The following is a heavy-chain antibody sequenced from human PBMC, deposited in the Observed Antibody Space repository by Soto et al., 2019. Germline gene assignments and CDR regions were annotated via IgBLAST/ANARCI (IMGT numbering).Heavy chain of an antibody. J-gene: IGHJ5*02. D-gene: IGHD4-17*01. V-gene: IGHV4-39*01. CDR3: ASPVAYGDYGRFDP. CDR2: IYYSGTT. Sequence: SETLSLTCTVSGVSISSSNYYWGWIRQPPGKGLEWIGSIYYSGTTYYNPSLKSRVTMSVDTSKNQFSLKVTSVTAADTAVYYCASPVAYGDYGRFDPWGQGTLVTVS. CDR1: GVSISSSNYY.